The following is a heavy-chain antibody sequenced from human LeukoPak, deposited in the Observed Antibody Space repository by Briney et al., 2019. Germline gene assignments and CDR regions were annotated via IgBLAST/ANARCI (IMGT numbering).Heavy chain of an antibody. D-gene: IGHD3-22*01. CDR1: GGSFSGYY. CDR3: ARALTYYYDSSGAIDAFDI. CDR2: INHSGST. J-gene: IGHJ3*02. Sequence: PSETLSLTCAVYGGSFSGYYWNWIRQPPGKGLEWIGEINHSGSTNYNPSLKSRVTISVDTSKNQFSLKLSSVTAADTAVYYCARALTYYYDSSGAIDAFDIWGQGTMVTVSS. V-gene: IGHV4-34*01.